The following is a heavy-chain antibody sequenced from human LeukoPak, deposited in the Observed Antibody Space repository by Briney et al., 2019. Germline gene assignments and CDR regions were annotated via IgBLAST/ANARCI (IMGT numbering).Heavy chain of an antibody. J-gene: IGHJ4*02. Sequence: SETLSLTCAASGYSISSGYYWGWIRQPPGKGLEWIGSIYHSGSTYYNPSLKSRVTISVDTSKNQFSLKLSSVTAADTAVYYCAREDAAMYYFDYWGQGTLVTVSS. CDR1: GYSISSGYY. CDR3: AREDAAMYYFDY. V-gene: IGHV4-38-2*02. D-gene: IGHD2-2*01. CDR2: IYHSGST.